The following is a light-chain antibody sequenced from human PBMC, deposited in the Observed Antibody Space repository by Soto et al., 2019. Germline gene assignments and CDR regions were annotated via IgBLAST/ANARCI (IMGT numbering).Light chain of an antibody. J-gene: IGLJ1*01. CDR3: SSYTHINTRACV. CDR2: EVT. V-gene: IGLV2-14*01. Sequence: QSALTQPASVSGSPGQSIAISCTGTSGDIGSYNRVSWYQQHPGKAPKLIIYEVTDRPSGVSNRFSGSKSGNTASLTISGLQAEDEAEYYCSSYTHINTRACVFGTGTKLTVL. CDR1: SGDIGSYNR.